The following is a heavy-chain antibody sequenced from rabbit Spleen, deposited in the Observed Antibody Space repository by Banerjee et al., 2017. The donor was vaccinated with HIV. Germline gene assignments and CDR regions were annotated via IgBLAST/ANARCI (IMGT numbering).Heavy chain of an antibody. J-gene: IGHJ4*01. V-gene: IGHV1S40*01. CDR1: GFSFSSNDY. Sequence: QSLEESGGGLVQPEGSLTLTCKASGFSFSSNDYMCWVRQAPGKGLEWIACTVGGRSTFTYYASWAKGRFTISKASSTTVTLQMTSLTAADTATYFCVRNSGWGVSYFTLWGPGTLVTVS. CDR3: VRNSGWGVSYFTL. CDR2: TVGGRSTFT. D-gene: IGHD4-1*01.